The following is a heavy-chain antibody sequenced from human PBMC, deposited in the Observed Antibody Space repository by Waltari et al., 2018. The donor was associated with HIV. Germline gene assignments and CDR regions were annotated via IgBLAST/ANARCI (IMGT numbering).Heavy chain of an antibody. J-gene: IGHJ4*02. Sequence: QVHLVQSGAELRKPGASVTVSCKASGSTFTTSGITWVRQAPGQGLEWMGWISGYKGDTKYAQKVRGRVTMTTDTSTSTAYLEMGSLRFDDTAVYYCARDHYYGSSGYYSDYWGQGTLVTVSS. CDR1: GSTFTTSG. V-gene: IGHV1-18*01. CDR2: ISGYKGDT. CDR3: ARDHYYGSSGYYSDY. D-gene: IGHD3-22*01.